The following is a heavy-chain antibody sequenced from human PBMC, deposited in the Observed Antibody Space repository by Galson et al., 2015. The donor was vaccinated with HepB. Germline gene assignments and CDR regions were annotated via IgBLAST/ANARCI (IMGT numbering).Heavy chain of an antibody. V-gene: IGHV6-1*01. CDR2: TYYRSRWHY. J-gene: IGHJ6*03. CDR1: GDSVSNNRVS. D-gene: IGHD5-12*01. CDR3: AGGSPEYYYMDV. Sequence: CAISGDSVSNNRVSWNWIRQSPSRGLEWLGRTYYRSRWHYEYGASVRNRASIKPDTPKNQFSLQLKSLTPEDTAVYYCAGGSPEYYYMDVWGNGTTVTVS.